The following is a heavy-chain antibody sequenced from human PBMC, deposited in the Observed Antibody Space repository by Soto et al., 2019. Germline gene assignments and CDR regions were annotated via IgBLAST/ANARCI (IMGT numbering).Heavy chain of an antibody. CDR3: ARVEEPGNIVVVGAASDFDN. V-gene: IGHV1-18*01. J-gene: IGHJ4*02. Sequence: ASVKVSCKASGYTFTSYGISWLRQAPGQGLEWMGWISAYNGNTNYAQKLQGRVTMTTDTSTSTAYMELRSLRSDDTAVYYCARVEEPGNIVVVGAASDFDNWGQGTLVTVSS. CDR1: GYTFTSYG. CDR2: ISAYNGNT. D-gene: IGHD2-15*01.